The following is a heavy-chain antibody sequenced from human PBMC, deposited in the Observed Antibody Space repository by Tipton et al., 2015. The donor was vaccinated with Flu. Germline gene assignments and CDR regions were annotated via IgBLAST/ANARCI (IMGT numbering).Heavy chain of an antibody. V-gene: IGHV4-61*02. CDR1: GGSISSGSYY. D-gene: IGHD3-3*01. Sequence: TLSVTCTVSGGSISSGSYYWSWIRQPAGKGLEWIGRIDTSGSTNYNPSLKRRATISVDTSKNQFSLKLSPVTAADTAVYYCARGSERITIFGVVIPKGYYFDNWGQGTLVTVSS. CDR2: IDTSGST. CDR3: ARGSERITIFGVVIPKGYYFDN. J-gene: IGHJ4*02.